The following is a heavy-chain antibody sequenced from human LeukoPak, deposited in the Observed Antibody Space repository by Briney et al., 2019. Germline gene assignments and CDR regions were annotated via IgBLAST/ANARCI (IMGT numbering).Heavy chain of an antibody. Sequence: GGSLRLSCAASGFTFSSYNMNWVRQAPGKGLEWVSYISSSSSTIYYADSVKGRFTISRDNAKNSLYLQMNSLRAEDTALYYCAKDLGGSGDYVYFDYWGRGTLVTVSS. CDR1: GFTFSSYN. D-gene: IGHD4-17*01. J-gene: IGHJ4*02. CDR3: AKDLGGSGDYVYFDY. CDR2: ISSSSSTI. V-gene: IGHV3-48*01.